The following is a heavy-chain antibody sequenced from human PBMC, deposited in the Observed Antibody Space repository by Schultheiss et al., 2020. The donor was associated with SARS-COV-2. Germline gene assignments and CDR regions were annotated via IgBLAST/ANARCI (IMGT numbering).Heavy chain of an antibody. J-gene: IGHJ6*02. Sequence: GGSLRLSCAASGFTFSDYAMSWVRQAPGKGLEWVSSISASTTNTNYADSVKGRFTISRDNSKNTLFLQLNTLRAEDTAVYYCAKEGTTTGIGWYYYYGMDVWGQGTAVTVSS. CDR1: GFTFSDYA. D-gene: IGHD1-1*01. CDR3: AKEGTTTGIGWYYYYGMDV. CDR2: ISASTTNT. V-gene: IGHV3-23*01.